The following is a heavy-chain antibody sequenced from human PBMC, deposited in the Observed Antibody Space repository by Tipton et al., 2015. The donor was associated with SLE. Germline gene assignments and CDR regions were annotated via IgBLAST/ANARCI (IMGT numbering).Heavy chain of an antibody. J-gene: IGHJ4*02. CDR3: ARHQFYDFWNGYYLGY. Sequence: TLSLTCSVSGDSIRSYYWSWIRQPPGKGLEWIGNIYDSGSTNYSPSLKSRVTISVDTSKNQFSLKLSSVTAADTAVYYCARHQFYDFWNGYYLGYWGQGALVTVSS. V-gene: IGHV4-59*08. CDR1: GDSIRSYY. D-gene: IGHD3-3*01. CDR2: IYDSGST.